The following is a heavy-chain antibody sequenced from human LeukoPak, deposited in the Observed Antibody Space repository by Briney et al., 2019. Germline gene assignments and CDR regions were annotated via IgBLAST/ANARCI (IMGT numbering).Heavy chain of an antibody. Sequence: GASVKVSCKASGYTFTSYGISWVRQAPGQGLEWMGWISPYNGNTNYAQKLQGRVTMTTDTSTSTAYMELRSLRSDDTAVYYCARDERITMVRGVINPCYWGQGTLVTVSS. CDR3: ARDERITMVRGVINPCY. CDR2: ISPYNGNT. D-gene: IGHD3-10*01. V-gene: IGHV1-18*01. CDR1: GYTFTSYG. J-gene: IGHJ4*02.